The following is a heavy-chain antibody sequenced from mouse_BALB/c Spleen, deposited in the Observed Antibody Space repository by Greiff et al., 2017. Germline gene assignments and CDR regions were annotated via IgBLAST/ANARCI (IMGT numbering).Heavy chain of an antibody. CDR3: TRFYYYGTPDY. Sequence: QVQLQQPGAELVKPGTSVKLSCKGSGYNFTSYWINWVKLRPGQGLEWIGAIHPGSGGTAYNQKFKGKATLTADKSSSTAYMELSSLTSEDSAVYYCTRFYYYGTPDYWGQGTTLTVSS. V-gene: IGHV1-55*01. J-gene: IGHJ2*01. CDR1: GYNFTSYW. D-gene: IGHD1-1*01. CDR2: IHPGSGGT.